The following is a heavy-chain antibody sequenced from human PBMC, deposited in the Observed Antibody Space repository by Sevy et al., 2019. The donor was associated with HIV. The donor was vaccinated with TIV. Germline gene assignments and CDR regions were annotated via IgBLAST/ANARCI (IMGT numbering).Heavy chain of an antibody. CDR3: ARDLGGVTNQCFYYYMDV. CDR2: IDRSGSDL. CDR1: GFTFGDYY. J-gene: IGHJ6*03. D-gene: IGHD3-16*01. V-gene: IGHV3-11*04. Sequence: GGSLRLSCEASGFTFGDYYMSWIRQAPGKGLEWISYIDRSGSDLNYADSVKGRFTISRDNGKKSLYLQMRSLRTDDTAVYYCARDLGGVTNQCFYYYMDVWGKGTTVTVSS.